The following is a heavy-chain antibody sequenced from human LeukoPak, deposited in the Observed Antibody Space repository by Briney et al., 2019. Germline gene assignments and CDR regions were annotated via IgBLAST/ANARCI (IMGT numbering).Heavy chain of an antibody. CDR3: AKGGSYGDYGSYYFDY. D-gene: IGHD4-17*01. CDR2: ISSSSSYI. CDR1: GFTFSSYS. Sequence: GGSLRLSCAASGFTFSSYSMNWVRQAPGKGLEWVSSISSSSSYIYYADSVKGRFTISRDNAKNSLYLQMDSLRAEDTAVYFYAKGGSYGDYGSYYFDYWGQGTLVTVSS. V-gene: IGHV3-21*01. J-gene: IGHJ4*02.